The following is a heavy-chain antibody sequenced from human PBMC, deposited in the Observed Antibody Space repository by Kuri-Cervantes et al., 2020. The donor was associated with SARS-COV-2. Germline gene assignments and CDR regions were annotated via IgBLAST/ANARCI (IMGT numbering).Heavy chain of an antibody. Sequence: GESLKIFCAASGFKFSRTDMHWVRQAPGKGLEWVAFISYDGNNKKCIASGKGRFTISRDNSQNKLYLQMRSLRPEDTAMYYCAKDGAGAHDFWGQGTLVTVSS. D-gene: IGHD4/OR15-4a*01. CDR1: GFKFSRTD. CDR2: ISYDGNNK. V-gene: IGHV3-30*18. J-gene: IGHJ4*02. CDR3: AKDGAGAHDF.